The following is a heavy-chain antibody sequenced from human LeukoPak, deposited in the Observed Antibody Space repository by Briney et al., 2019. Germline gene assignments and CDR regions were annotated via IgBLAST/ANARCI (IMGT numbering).Heavy chain of an antibody. V-gene: IGHV3-30*04. J-gene: IGHJ4*02. CDR3: ARASTAMAYYFDY. D-gene: IGHD5-18*01. Sequence: GGSLRLSCAASGFTFSSYAMRWVRQAPGKGLEWVAVISYDGSNKYYADSVKGRFTISRDNSKNTLYLQMNSLRAEDTAVYYCARASTAMAYYFDYWGQGTLVTVSS. CDR2: ISYDGSNK. CDR1: GFTFSSYA.